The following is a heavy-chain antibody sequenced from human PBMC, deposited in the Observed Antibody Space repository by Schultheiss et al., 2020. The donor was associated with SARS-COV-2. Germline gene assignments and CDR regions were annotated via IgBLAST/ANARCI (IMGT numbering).Heavy chain of an antibody. D-gene: IGHD6-6*01. Sequence: GSLRLSCAASGFTFSSYGMHWVRQAPGKGLEWVSYISSSGSTIYYADSVKGRFTISRDNAKNSLYLQMNSLRAEDTAVYYCAVAARENYYYYYMDVWGKGTTVTVSS. J-gene: IGHJ6*03. CDR2: ISSSGSTI. CDR1: GFTFSSYG. V-gene: IGHV3-48*04. CDR3: AVAARENYYYYYMDV.